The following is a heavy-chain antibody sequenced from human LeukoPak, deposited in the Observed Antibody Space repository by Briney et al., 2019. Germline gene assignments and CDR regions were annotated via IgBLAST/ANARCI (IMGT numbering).Heavy chain of an antibody. CDR2: ISGSGGST. D-gene: IGHD6-6*01. CDR3: AKSRSSEARAGSNY. J-gene: IGHJ4*02. Sequence: GGSLRLSCAACGFTFSSYAMSWVRQAPGKGLEWVSAISGSGGSTYYADSVKGRFTISRDNSKNTLYVQSNSLRAEDTAVYYCAKSRSSEARAGSNYWGQGTLVTVSS. V-gene: IGHV3-23*01. CDR1: GFTFSSYA.